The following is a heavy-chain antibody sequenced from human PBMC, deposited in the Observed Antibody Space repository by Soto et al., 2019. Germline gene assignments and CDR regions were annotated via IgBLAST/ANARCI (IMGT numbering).Heavy chain of an antibody. V-gene: IGHV3-11*06. CDR3: ARAGIAAAGTFDY. CDR1: GFTFSDYY. CDR2: ISSSSSYT. Sequence: PGGSLRLSCAASGFTFSDYYMSWIRQAPGKGLEWVSYISSSSSYTNYADSVKGRFTISRDNAKNSLYLQMNSLRAEDTAVYYSARAGIAAAGTFDYWGQGTLVTVSS. J-gene: IGHJ4*02. D-gene: IGHD6-13*01.